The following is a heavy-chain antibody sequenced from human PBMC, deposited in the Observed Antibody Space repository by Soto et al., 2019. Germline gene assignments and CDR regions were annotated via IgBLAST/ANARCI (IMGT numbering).Heavy chain of an antibody. J-gene: IGHJ4*02. D-gene: IGHD3-16*01. CDR1: GFTFTRNS. Sequence: PGGAVKLSCAASGFTFTRNSMNWVRQAPGKGLEWVSSISSTTNYIYYGDSMKGRFTISRDNAKNSLYLEMNSLRAEDTAVYYCSRESYDLTASFDYWGQGTLVTVSS. V-gene: IGHV3-21*06. CDR3: SRESYDLTASFDY. CDR2: ISSTTNYI.